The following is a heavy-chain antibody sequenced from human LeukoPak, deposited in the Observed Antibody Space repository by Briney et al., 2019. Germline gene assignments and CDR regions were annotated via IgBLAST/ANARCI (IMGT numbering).Heavy chain of an antibody. J-gene: IGHJ4*02. Sequence: SETLPLTCTVSGRSISSYHWLWIRQPPGKGLEWMADIYYGGSNNYNPSLKSRITILVDGSKNQFSLKQSSVTAADTAVYYCARGRRIKSGYSSGWYRHYFDYWGQGTLVTVSS. CDR1: GRSISSYH. CDR3: ARGRRIKSGYSSGWYRHYFDY. V-gene: IGHV4-59*01. CDR2: IYYGGSN. D-gene: IGHD6-19*01.